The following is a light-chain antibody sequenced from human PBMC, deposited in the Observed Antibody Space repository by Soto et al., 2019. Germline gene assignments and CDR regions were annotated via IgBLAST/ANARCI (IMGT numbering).Light chain of an antibody. V-gene: IGKV1-5*01. CDR3: QQYKSYPVT. J-gene: IGKJ4*01. Sequence: DIQMTQSPSTLSASVGDRVTITCRASQNINTWLAWYQQKPGKAPKFLICAASSLESGVPSRFSGSGSGTEFTLTISSLQPDDFATYYCQQYKSYPVTFGGGTKLEIK. CDR2: AAS. CDR1: QNINTW.